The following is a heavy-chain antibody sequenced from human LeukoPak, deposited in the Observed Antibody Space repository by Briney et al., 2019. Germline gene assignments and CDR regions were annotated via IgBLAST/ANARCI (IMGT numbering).Heavy chain of an antibody. J-gene: IGHJ6*03. CDR2: IKQDGSEK. CDR1: GFTFSSYW. CDR3: ARDFRRGAQMVRGVINYYYYMDV. D-gene: IGHD3-10*01. V-gene: IGHV3-7*01. Sequence: GGSLRLSCAASGFTFSSYWMSWVRQAPGKGLEWVANIKQDGSEKYYVDSVKGRFTISRDNAKNSLYLQMNSLRAEDTAVYYCARDFRRGAQMVRGVINYYYYMDVWGKGTTVTVSS.